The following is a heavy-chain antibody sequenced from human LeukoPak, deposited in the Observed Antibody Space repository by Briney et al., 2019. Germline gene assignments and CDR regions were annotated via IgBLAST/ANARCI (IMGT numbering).Heavy chain of an antibody. Sequence: GGSLSLSCAASGFTLSDYAMSWVRQPPGKGLEWVSGITAGGGSTFFADSVKGRFTISRDNSKNTLYLQMNSLSAEDTAVYYCAKGSRGSGSYYFDYWGQGTLVTVSS. CDR3: AKGSRGSGSYYFDY. CDR1: GFTLSDYA. D-gene: IGHD1-26*01. CDR2: ITAGGGST. V-gene: IGHV3-23*01. J-gene: IGHJ4*02.